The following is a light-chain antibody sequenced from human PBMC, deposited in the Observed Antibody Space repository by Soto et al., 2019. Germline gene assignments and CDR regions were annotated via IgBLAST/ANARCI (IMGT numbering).Light chain of an antibody. J-gene: IGKJ3*01. Sequence: EIVMTQSAATLSVSPGERATLSCRASQSVSRNLAWYQQKPGQAPRLLIYGASTRATGIPDRFSGSGSGTEFTLPISSLQSEDFAVYYCQHYYNWPFTFGPGTKVDFK. V-gene: IGKV3-15*01. CDR2: GAS. CDR3: QHYYNWPFT. CDR1: QSVSRN.